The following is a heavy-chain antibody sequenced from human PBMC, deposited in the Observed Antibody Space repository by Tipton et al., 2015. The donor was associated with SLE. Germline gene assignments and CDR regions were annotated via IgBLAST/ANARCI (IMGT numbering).Heavy chain of an antibody. CDR2: IYTSGST. D-gene: IGHD5-18*01. CDR3: ATVPGSYGYHY. J-gene: IGHJ4*02. CDR1: GGSISSGSYY. V-gene: IGHV4-61*02. Sequence: TLSLTCTVSGGSISSGSYYWSWIRQPAGKGLEWIGRIYTSGSTNYNPSLKSRVTISVDTSKNQFSLKLSSVTAADTAVYYCATVPGSYGYHYWGQGTLVTVSS.